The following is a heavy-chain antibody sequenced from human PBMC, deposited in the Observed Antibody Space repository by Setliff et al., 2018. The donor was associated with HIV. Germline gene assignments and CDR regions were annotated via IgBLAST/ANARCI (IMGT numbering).Heavy chain of an antibody. Sequence: PGESLKISCAASGFNFKTYGMTWVRQAPGKGLDWVSYISSSSSDPNYADSVKGRFTISRDNAKNSVYLQMNSLRAEDTAMYYCVRPVREPVDWGRGTLVTVSS. CDR1: GFNFKTYG. CDR2: ISSSSSDP. CDR3: VRPVREPVD. D-gene: IGHD6-19*01. V-gene: IGHV3-11*03. J-gene: IGHJ4*02.